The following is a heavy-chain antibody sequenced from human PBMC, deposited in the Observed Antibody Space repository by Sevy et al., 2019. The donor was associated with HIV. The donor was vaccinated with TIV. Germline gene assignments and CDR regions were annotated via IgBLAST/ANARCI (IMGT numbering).Heavy chain of an antibody. CDR3: ARDVGGGYFDY. V-gene: IGHV3-7*03. J-gene: IGHJ4*01. Sequence: GGSLRLSCVASGFTFNNFWMAWVRQAPGKGLEWFANIKPDGSESNHVGSVKGRFTISRDNAKNSLYLQMNSLTAEDPPVYYCARDVGGGYFDYWGQGTLVTVSS. D-gene: IGHD3-16*01. CDR1: GFTFNNFW. CDR2: IKPDGSES.